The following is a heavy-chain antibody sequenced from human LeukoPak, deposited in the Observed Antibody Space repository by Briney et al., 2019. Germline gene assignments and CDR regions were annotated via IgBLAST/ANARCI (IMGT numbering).Heavy chain of an antibody. Sequence: GGSLRLSCAVSGFTFSGFWMSWSRQAPGKGLEWVASINSDGSEGYYADVVKGRFTISRDNSRNTLYLQMNSLRAEDSALYYCARDRSYAFAIWGQGTMVTVSS. J-gene: IGHJ3*02. CDR2: INSDGSEG. D-gene: IGHD6-13*01. CDR1: GFTFSGFW. V-gene: IGHV3-7*03. CDR3: ARDRSYAFAI.